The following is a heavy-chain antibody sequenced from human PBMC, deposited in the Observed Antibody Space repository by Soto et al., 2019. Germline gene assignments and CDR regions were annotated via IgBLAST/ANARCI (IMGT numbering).Heavy chain of an antibody. CDR2: IKQDGSEK. D-gene: IGHD3-22*01. CDR1: GFTFSSYW. V-gene: IGHV3-7*01. CDR3: ARVLNPTDYYDSSGYYQFDY. J-gene: IGHJ4*02. Sequence: GGSLRLSCAASGFTFSSYWMSWVRQAPGKGLEWVANIKQDGSEKYYVDSVKGRFTISRDNAKNSLYLQMNSLRAEDTAVYYCARVLNPTDYYDSSGYYQFDYWGQGTLVTVSS.